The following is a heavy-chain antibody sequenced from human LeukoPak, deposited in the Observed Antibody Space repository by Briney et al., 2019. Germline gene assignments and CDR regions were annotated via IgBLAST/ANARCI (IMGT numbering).Heavy chain of an antibody. CDR2: ISAYNGNT. D-gene: IGHD3-22*01. J-gene: IGHJ4*02. CDR1: GYTFTSFG. V-gene: IGHV1-18*01. CDR3: ARDHHLFHYYDSSGYYYAPTDY. Sequence: ASVKVSCKASGYTFTSFGISWVRQAPGQGLEWMGWISAYNGNTNYAQKLQGRVTMTTDTSTSTAYMELRSLRSDDTAMYYCARDHHLFHYYDSSGYYYAPTDYWGQGTLVTVSS.